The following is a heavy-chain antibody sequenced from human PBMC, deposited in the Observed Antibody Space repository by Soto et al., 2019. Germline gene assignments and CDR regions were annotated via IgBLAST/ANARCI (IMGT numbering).Heavy chain of an antibody. CDR3: AKGKSITMVRGVISY. Sequence: GGSLRLSCAASGFTFSSYAMSWVRQAPGKGLEWVSAISGSGGSTYYADSVKGRFTISRDNSKNTLYLQMNSLRAEDTAVYYCAKGKSITMVRGVISYWGQGTLVTVSS. J-gene: IGHJ4*02. V-gene: IGHV3-23*01. D-gene: IGHD3-10*01. CDR2: ISGSGGST. CDR1: GFTFSSYA.